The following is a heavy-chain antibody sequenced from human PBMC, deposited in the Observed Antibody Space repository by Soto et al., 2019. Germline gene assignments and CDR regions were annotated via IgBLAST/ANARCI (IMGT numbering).Heavy chain of an antibody. CDR3: ARDSRYYFDY. CDR1: GGSITSGGYN. V-gene: IGHV4-31*03. CDR2: IYYSGST. Sequence: QVQLQESGPGLVKPSQTLSLTCTVPGGSITSGGYNWSWIRHHPGKGLEWIGYIYYSGSTYYNPSLKSRVTISVDTSKNQFSLKLSSVTAADTAVYYCARDSRYYFDYWGQGTLVTVSS. J-gene: IGHJ4*02.